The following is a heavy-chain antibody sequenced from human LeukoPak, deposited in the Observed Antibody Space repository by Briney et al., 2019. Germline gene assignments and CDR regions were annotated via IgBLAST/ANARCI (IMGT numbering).Heavy chain of an antibody. D-gene: IGHD3-22*01. CDR3: ARDGYYYDSSGYSSFDY. Sequence: PGGSLRLSCAASGFTFSSYAMSWVRQAPGKGLEWVAVISYDGSNKYYADSVKGRFTISRDNSKNTLYLQMNSLRAEDTAVYYCARDGYYYDSSGYSSFDYWGQGTLVTVSS. CDR1: GFTFSSYA. J-gene: IGHJ4*02. V-gene: IGHV3-30-3*01. CDR2: ISYDGSNK.